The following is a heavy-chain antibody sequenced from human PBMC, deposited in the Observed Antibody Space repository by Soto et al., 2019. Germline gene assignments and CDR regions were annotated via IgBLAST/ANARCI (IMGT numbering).Heavy chain of an antibody. CDR1: GFTFSSYA. CDR3: ARAPDIVLIRSYYYYGIDV. J-gene: IGHJ6*02. CDR2: ISYDGSNK. V-gene: IGHV3-30-3*01. Sequence: QVQLVESGGGVVQPGRSLRLSCAASGFTFSSYAMHWVRQAPGKGLEWVAVISYDGSNKYYADSVKGRFTISRDNSKNTRYLQMNSLRPEDTAVYYCARAPDIVLIRSYYYYGIDVWGQGTTVTVSS. D-gene: IGHD2-8*01.